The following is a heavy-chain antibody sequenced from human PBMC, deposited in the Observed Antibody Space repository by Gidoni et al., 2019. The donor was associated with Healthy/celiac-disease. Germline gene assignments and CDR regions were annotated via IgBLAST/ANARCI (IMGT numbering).Heavy chain of an antibody. Sequence: EVQLVESGGGLFTPGGSLRLSCPALAFTFSRYSMNWVRQAPGKGLEWVSSISSSSSYIYYADSVKGRFTISRDNAKNSLYLQMNSLRAEDTAVYYCARGLMGSDYPEYFQHWGQGTLVTVSS. D-gene: IGHD4-17*01. CDR2: ISSSSSYI. CDR1: AFTFSRYS. J-gene: IGHJ1*01. V-gene: IGHV3-21*01. CDR3: ARGLMGSDYPEYFQH.